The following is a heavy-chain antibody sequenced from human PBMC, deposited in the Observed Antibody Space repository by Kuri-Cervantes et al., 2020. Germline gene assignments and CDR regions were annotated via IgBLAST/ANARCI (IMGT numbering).Heavy chain of an antibody. CDR1: GFTFGDYA. V-gene: IGHV3-23*01. CDR2: ISFRSEAT. J-gene: IGHJ5*02. CDR3: ARGPSTWFDP. Sequence: ETLSLTCVGSGFTFGDYALTWVRRAPGKGLEWVSSISFRSEATYYSDSVKGRFTISRDNSKNTVYLQLNGLRPEDTAVYYCARGPSTWFDPWGQGTLVTVSS.